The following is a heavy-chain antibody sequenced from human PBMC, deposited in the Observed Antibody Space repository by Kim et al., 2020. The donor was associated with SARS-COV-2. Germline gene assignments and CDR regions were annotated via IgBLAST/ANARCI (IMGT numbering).Heavy chain of an antibody. D-gene: IGHD5-12*01. CDR2: ISGVDGRT. J-gene: IGHJ5*02. Sequence: GGSLRLSCTASGFTFSNYAMSWVRQAPGQGLDWVSVISGVDGRTYYAESVRGRFTISRDNSRNALYLQMDSLRPEDTATYFWAKDFAYGGHGYDFDP. V-gene: IGHV3-23*01. CDR1: GFTFSNYA. CDR3: AKDFAYGGHGYDFDP.